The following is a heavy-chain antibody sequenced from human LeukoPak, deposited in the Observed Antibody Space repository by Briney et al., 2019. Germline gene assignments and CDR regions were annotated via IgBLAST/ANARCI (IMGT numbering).Heavy chain of an antibody. CDR1: GGSISSGDYY. CDR3: ARDARGYCSSTSCYEDYGMDV. D-gene: IGHD2-2*01. J-gene: IGHJ6*04. Sequence: SQTLSLTCTVSGGSISSGDYYWSWIRQPTGKGLEWIGYIYYSGSTYHNPSLKSRVTISVDTSKNQFSLKLSSVTAADTAVYYCARDARGYCSSTSCYEDYGMDVWGKGTTVTVSS. CDR2: IYYSGST. V-gene: IGHV4-30-4*01.